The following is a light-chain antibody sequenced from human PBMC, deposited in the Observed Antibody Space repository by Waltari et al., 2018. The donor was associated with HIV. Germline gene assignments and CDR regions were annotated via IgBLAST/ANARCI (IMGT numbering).Light chain of an antibody. CDR3: QQRSYWPPYT. CDR1: QSVSSSY. V-gene: IGKV3D-20*02. J-gene: IGKJ2*01. Sequence: IVFPQSPGPLSLSPGDRATLSCRPSQSVSSSYLAWYQQKPGQAPRLLIYGASSRATGIPDRFSGSGSGTDSTLTISSLEPEDFAVYYCQQRSYWPPYTFGQGTRLEIK. CDR2: GAS.